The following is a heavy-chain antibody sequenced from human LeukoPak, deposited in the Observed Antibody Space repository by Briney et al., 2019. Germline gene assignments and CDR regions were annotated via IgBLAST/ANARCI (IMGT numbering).Heavy chain of an antibody. Sequence: PGGSLRLSCAASGFTFSSYEMNWVRQAPGKGLEWVSYISSSGSTIYYADSAKGRFTISRDNAKNSLYLQMNSLRAEDTAVYYCARVMDTAMVFDYWGQGTLVTVSS. CDR1: GFTFSSYE. CDR3: ARVMDTAMVFDY. V-gene: IGHV3-48*03. D-gene: IGHD5-18*01. CDR2: ISSSGSTI. J-gene: IGHJ4*02.